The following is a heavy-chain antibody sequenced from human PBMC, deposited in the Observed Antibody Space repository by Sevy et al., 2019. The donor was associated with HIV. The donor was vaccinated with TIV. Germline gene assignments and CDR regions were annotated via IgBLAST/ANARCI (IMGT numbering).Heavy chain of an antibody. CDR2: IYYSGCT. V-gene: IGHV4-39*01. J-gene: IGHJ4*02. D-gene: IGHD3-16*01. CDR1: GGSISSSSTY. Sequence: SETLSLTCTVSGGSISSSSTYWGWIRQPPGKGLKWIGNIYYSGCTYYNPSLKSRVTISVDTSKNQFSLKLSSVTAADTAVYYCATRGSVSLVWDYWGQGTLVTVSS. CDR3: ATRGSVSLVWDY.